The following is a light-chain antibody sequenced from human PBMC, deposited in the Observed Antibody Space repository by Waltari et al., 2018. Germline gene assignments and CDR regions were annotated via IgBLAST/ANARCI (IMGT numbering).Light chain of an antibody. CDR3: QTGGHGTWV. Sequence: QLVLTQSPSVSASLGASVKLTCTLSSGHSSNVIAWLHQQPEKGPRYLMKVNSDGSHSKGDEIPARFSGSSSGAERYLTISSVQPEDEADYYCQTGGHGTWVFGGGTKLTVL. V-gene: IGLV4-69*01. J-gene: IGLJ3*02. CDR2: VNSDGSH. CDR1: SGHSSNV.